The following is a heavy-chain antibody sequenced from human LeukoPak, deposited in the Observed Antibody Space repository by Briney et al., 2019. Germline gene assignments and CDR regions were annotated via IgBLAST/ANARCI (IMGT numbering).Heavy chain of an antibody. J-gene: IGHJ4*02. CDR3: ANEVGLRGYSYGASGY. CDR1: GGTFSSYA. V-gene: IGHV1-69*01. CDR2: IIPIFGTA. D-gene: IGHD5-18*01. Sequence: SVKVSCKASGGTFSSYAISWVRQALGQGLEWMGGIIPIFGTANYAQKFQGRVTITADESTSTAYMELSSLRSEDTAVYYCANEVGLRGYSYGASGYWGQGTLVTVSS.